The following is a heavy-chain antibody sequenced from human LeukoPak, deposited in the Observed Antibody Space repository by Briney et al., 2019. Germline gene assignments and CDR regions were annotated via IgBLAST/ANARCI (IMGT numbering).Heavy chain of an antibody. J-gene: IGHJ6*02. V-gene: IGHV3-11*01. CDR2: ISSSGSTI. CDR3: AREVKGEYCSSTSSSRVGDV. CDR1: GFTFSDCY. D-gene: IGHD2-2*01. Sequence: GGSLRLSCAASGFTFSDCYMSWIRQAPGKGLEWVSYISSSGSTIYYADSVKGRFTVSRDNAKNSLYLQMNSLRAEDTAVYYCAREVKGEYCSSTSSSRVGDVWGQGTTVTVSS.